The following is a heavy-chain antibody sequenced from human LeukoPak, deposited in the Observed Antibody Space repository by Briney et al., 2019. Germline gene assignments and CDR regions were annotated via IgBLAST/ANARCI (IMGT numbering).Heavy chain of an antibody. V-gene: IGHV4-59*01. J-gene: IGHJ6*03. Sequence: SETLSLTCPVSGGPISTYYWSWIRQSPGKELEWIGYIYYTGSTSYNPSLKGRVAISVDTSKNQFSLKLSSVTAADTAVYYCARATSWSYYYMDVWAKGTTVTVSS. CDR1: GGPISTYY. CDR3: ARATSWSYYYMDV. CDR2: IYYTGST.